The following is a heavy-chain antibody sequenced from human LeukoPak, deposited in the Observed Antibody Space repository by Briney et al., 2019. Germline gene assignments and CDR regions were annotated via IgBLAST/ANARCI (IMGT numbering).Heavy chain of an antibody. CDR2: IYTSGST. Sequence: SETLSLTCTVSGGSISSYYWSWIRQPAGKGLEWIGRIYTSGSTNHNPSLKSRVTMSVDTSKNQFSLKLSSVTAADTAVYYCARARGVCTNGVCYRAYYFDYWGQGTLVTVSS. CDR3: ARARGVCTNGVCYRAYYFDY. V-gene: IGHV4-4*07. CDR1: GGSISSYY. D-gene: IGHD2-8*01. J-gene: IGHJ4*02.